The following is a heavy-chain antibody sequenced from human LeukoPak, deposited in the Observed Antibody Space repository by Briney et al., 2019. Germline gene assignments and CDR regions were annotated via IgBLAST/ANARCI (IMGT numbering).Heavy chain of an antibody. J-gene: IGHJ4*02. V-gene: IGHV1-46*01. CDR1: GYTFTSYY. D-gene: IGHD3-9*01. Sequence: ASVKVSCKASGYTFTSYYMHWVRQAPGQGLEWMGIINPSGGSTSYAQKFQGRVTMTRDTPTSTVYMELSSLRSEDTAVYYCARGEPLRYFDWLPHFDYWGQGTLVTVSS. CDR2: INPSGGST. CDR3: ARGEPLRYFDWLPHFDY.